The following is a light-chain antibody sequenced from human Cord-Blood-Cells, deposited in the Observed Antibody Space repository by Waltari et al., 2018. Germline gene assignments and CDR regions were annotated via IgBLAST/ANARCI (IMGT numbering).Light chain of an antibody. J-gene: IGKJ2*01. Sequence: ETVLTPSRGTLSLSPGERATFSCRASQSVSSSYLAWYPQKPGQAPRLLISGASSRATGIPDRFSGSGSGTDFTLTISRLEPEDVAVYYCHQYGSSPYTFGQGTKLEIK. CDR2: GAS. V-gene: IGKV3-20*01. CDR1: QSVSSSY. CDR3: HQYGSSPYT.